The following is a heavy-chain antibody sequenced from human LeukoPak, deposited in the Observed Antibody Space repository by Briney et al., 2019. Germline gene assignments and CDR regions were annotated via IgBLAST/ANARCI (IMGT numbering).Heavy chain of an antibody. V-gene: IGHV3-30*02. CDR1: GFIFRSYE. Sequence: GGSLRLSCAASGFIFRSYEMNWVRQAPGKGLEWVAFIRYDGNNKYYADSVKGRFTISRDNSKNTLYLQMNSLRAEDTDVYYCAKGRGWEASYYYYYMDVWGKGTTVTISS. CDR3: AKGRGWEASYYYYYMDV. J-gene: IGHJ6*03. D-gene: IGHD1-26*01. CDR2: IRYDGNNK.